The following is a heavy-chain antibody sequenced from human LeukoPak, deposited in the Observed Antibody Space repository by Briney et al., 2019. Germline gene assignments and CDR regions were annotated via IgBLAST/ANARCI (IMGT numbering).Heavy chain of an antibody. CDR2: TYYSRST. V-gene: IGHV4-61*01. CDR3: ARNAGYSYGYAPEGNWFDP. Sequence: SETLSLTCTVSGGSVSSGSYYWRWTRQPPGKGLERIGHTYYSRSTNYNPYLKSRVTISVNTSKNPFSLKLSSVTAADTAVYYCARNAGYSYGYAPEGNWFDPWGQGTLVTVSS. D-gene: IGHD5-18*01. J-gene: IGHJ5*02. CDR1: GGSVSSGSYY.